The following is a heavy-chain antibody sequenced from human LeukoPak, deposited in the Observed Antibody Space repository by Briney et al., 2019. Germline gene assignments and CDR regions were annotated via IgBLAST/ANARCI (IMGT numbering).Heavy chain of an antibody. Sequence: KPSETLSLTCTVSGGSIRSYYWSWIWQPPGKGLEWIGYIYYSGSTNYNPSLKSRVTISVDTSKNQFSLKLSSVTAADTTVYYCARDKKDYYDSSGYYYFAFDIWGQGTMVNVSS. CDR2: IYYSGST. D-gene: IGHD3-22*01. CDR3: ARDKKDYYDSSGYYYFAFDI. CDR1: GGSIRSYY. J-gene: IGHJ3*02. V-gene: IGHV4-59*01.